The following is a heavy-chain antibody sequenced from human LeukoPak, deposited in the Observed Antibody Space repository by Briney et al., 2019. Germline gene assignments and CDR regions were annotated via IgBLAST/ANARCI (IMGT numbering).Heavy chain of an antibody. Sequence: GASVKVSCKASGYTFTRYGISWVRQAPGQGLEWMGWISAYNGNTNYAQMLRGRVTMTTDTSTRTAYMELRSLRSDDTAVYYCARDGIVVVVGATHEYFHHWGQGTLITVSS. CDR1: GYTFTRYG. J-gene: IGHJ1*01. CDR2: ISAYNGNT. D-gene: IGHD2-15*01. CDR3: ARDGIVVVVGATHEYFHH. V-gene: IGHV1-18*01.